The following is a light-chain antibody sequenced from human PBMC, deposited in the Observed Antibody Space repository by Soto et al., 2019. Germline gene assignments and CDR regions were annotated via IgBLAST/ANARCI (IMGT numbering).Light chain of an antibody. CDR2: DAS. J-gene: IGKJ4*01. V-gene: IGKV3-11*01. Sequence: EIVLTQSPATLSLSPGERATLSCRASQSVSSYLAWYQQKPGQAPRLLISDASNRATGIPARFSGSGSGTDFTLTISSLEPEDSAVYYCQQRSNWPPLTFGGGTKVDIK. CDR3: QQRSNWPPLT. CDR1: QSVSSY.